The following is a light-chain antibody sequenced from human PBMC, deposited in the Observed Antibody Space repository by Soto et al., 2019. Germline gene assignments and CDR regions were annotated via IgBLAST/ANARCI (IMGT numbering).Light chain of an antibody. CDR1: HSISSTY. CDR2: GAS. V-gene: IGKV3-20*01. Sequence: EIVLTQSPGTLSLSTGERATLSCRASHSISSTYLAWYQQKPGQAPRLLLYGASNRATGIPDRFSGSGSGTDFTLTINRLEHEDFAVYYCQHYGSSPPYTFGQGTKLETK. CDR3: QHYGSSPPYT. J-gene: IGKJ2*01.